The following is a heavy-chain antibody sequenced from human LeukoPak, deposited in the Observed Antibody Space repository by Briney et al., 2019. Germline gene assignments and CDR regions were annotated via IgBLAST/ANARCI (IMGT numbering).Heavy chain of an antibody. CDR1: GYRFNSYW. V-gene: IGHV5-51*01. J-gene: IGHJ4*02. CDR3: ARRVAAAGTMGGFDY. CDR2: IYPGDSDT. D-gene: IGHD6-13*01. Sequence: GESLKISCKGSGYRFNSYWIGWVRQMPGKGLEWMGIIYPGDSDTRYSPSFQGQVTISADKSISTAYLQWSSLKASDTAMYYCARRVAAAGTMGGFDYWGQGTLVTVSS.